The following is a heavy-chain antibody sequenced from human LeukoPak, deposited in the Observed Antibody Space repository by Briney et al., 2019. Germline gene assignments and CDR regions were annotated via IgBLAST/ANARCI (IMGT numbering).Heavy chain of an antibody. J-gene: IGHJ3*02. CDR3: ARDPYDATGYYRSTKFDI. D-gene: IGHD3-22*01. CDR2: VHATGGA. CDR1: GDSINSYY. Sequence: PSETLSLTCSVSGDSINSYYWSWIRQPAGKGLEWIGRVHATGGANYNPSFKSRVTMSVDTSENRFSLKLRSVTAADTAVYFCARDPYDATGYYRSTKFDIWGQGTVVTVSS. V-gene: IGHV4-4*07.